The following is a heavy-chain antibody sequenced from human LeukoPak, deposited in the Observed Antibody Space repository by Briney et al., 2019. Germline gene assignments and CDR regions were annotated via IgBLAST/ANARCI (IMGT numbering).Heavy chain of an antibody. J-gene: IGHJ4*02. CDR3: AKDRIVGATRFLDF. D-gene: IGHD1-26*01. CDR1: GFAFNTFV. Sequence: GKSLRLSCAASGFAFNTFVMHWVRQAPGKGLEWVATTSFDGSNTYFSDSVRGRFTIPRDNSRNTLFLQMSSLSAEDTAVYYCAKDRIVGATRFLDFWGQGTLVTVSS. V-gene: IGHV3-30*18. CDR2: TSFDGSNT.